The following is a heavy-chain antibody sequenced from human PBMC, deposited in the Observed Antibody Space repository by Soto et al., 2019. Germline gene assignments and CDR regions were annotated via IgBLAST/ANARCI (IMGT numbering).Heavy chain of an antibody. J-gene: IGHJ4*02. V-gene: IGHV1-18*01. CDR3: ARDCSSTSCYSVIGTLDY. CDR2: ISAYNGNT. CDR1: GYTFTSYG. Sequence: GASVKVSCKASGYTFTSYGISWVRQAPGQGLEWMGWISAYNGNTNYAQKLQGRVTMTTDTSTSTAYMELRSLRSDDTAVYYCARDCSSTSCYSVIGTLDYWGQGTLVTVSS. D-gene: IGHD2-2*01.